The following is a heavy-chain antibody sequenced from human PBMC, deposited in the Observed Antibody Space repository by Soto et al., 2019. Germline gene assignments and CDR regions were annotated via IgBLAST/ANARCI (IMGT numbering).Heavy chain of an antibody. J-gene: IGHJ4*02. D-gene: IGHD6-19*01. Sequence: QVQLVESGGGLVKPGGSLRLSCAASGFTFSDYYMSWIRQAPGKGLEWVSYISSSSSYTNYADSVKGRFTISRDNAKNSLYLQMNGLRAEDTAVYYCARDIAVAAGFDYWGQGTLVTVSS. CDR3: ARDIAVAAGFDY. CDR1: GFTFSDYY. V-gene: IGHV3-11*05. CDR2: ISSSSSYT.